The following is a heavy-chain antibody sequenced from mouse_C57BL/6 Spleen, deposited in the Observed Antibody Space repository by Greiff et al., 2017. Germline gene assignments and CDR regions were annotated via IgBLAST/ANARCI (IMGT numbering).Heavy chain of an antibody. V-gene: IGHV1-80*01. CDR3: ARNWDEGAKNY. Sequence: QVQLQQSGAELVKPGASVKISCKASGYAFSSYWMNWVKQRPGKGLEWIGQIYPGDGDTNYNGKFKGKATLTADKSSSTAYMQLSSLTSEDSAVYFCARNWDEGAKNYWGQGTSVTVSS. CDR2: IYPGDGDT. CDR1: GYAFSSYW. D-gene: IGHD4-1*01. J-gene: IGHJ4*01.